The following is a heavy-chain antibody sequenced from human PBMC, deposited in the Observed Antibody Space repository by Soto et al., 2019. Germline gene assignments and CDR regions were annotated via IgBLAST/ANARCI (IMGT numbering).Heavy chain of an antibody. V-gene: IGHV3-23*01. CDR1: GFTFGSYA. J-gene: IGHJ4*02. CDR2: ISGSGGST. CDR3: ARQQGGSLSSLYFDY. Sequence: EVQMLEYGGGLVQPGGSLGLSCAAAGFTFGSYAMSWVRQAPGKGLEWVSGISGSGGSTFYADSVKGRFTISRDNSNSMVYLQMDNVRADDTAVYYCARQQGGSLSSLYFDYWGQGTLVTVSS. D-gene: IGHD2-15*01.